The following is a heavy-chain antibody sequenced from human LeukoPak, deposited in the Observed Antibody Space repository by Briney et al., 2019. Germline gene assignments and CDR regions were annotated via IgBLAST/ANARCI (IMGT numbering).Heavy chain of an antibody. CDR1: GFTVSNNY. V-gene: IGHV3-66*02. Sequence: GGSLRLSCAASGFTVSNNYMSWIRQAPGKGLEWVSVIYSGSSTFYADSVRGRFTISRDNSKNTLYLQMNSLRAEDTAVYYCARGVSSGYYNWFDPWGQGTLVTVSS. CDR3: ARGVSSGYYNWFDP. D-gene: IGHD3-22*01. CDR2: IYSGSST. J-gene: IGHJ5*02.